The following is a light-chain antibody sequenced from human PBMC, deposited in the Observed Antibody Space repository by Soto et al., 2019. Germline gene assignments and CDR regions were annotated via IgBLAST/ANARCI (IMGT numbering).Light chain of an antibody. CDR1: SSDVGGYNY. V-gene: IGLV2-14*03. CDR3: SSYTSSSLHV. CDR2: DVS. Sequence: QSALTRPASVSGSPGQSITISCTGTSSDVGGYNYVSWYQQHPGKAPKLMIYDVSNRPSGVSYRFSGSKSGNTASLTISGLQAEDEADYYCSSYTSSSLHVFGTGTKLTVL. J-gene: IGLJ1*01.